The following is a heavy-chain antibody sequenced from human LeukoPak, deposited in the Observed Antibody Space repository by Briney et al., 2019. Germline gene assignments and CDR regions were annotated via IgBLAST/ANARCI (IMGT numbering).Heavy chain of an antibody. CDR3: AKDKGYYDSSGYYPIYFDY. CDR2: ISWNSGSI. CDR1: GFTFDDYA. J-gene: IGHJ4*02. Sequence: GGSLRLSCAASGFTFDDYAMHWVRQAPGKGLEWVSGISWNSGSIGYADSVKGRFTISRDNAKNSLYLQMNSLRAEDTAVYYCAKDKGYYDSSGYYPIYFDYWGQGTLVTVSS. D-gene: IGHD3-22*01. V-gene: IGHV3-9*01.